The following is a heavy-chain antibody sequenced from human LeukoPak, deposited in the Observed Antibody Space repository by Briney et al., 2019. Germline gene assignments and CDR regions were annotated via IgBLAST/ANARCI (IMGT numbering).Heavy chain of an antibody. CDR1: GGSISSSSYY. D-gene: IGHD6-6*01. J-gene: IGHJ4*02. Sequence: SETLSLTCTVSGGSISSSSYYWGWIRQPPGKGLEWIGSIYYSGSTYYNPSLKSRVTISVDTSKNQFSLKLSSVTAADTAVYYCARTGYWLAARYHGYFDYWGQGTLVTVSS. CDR2: IYYSGST. CDR3: ARTGYWLAARYHGYFDY. V-gene: IGHV4-39*07.